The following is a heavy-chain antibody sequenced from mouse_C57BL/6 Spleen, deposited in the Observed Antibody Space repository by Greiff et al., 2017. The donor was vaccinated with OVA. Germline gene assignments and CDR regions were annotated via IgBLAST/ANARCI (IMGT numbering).Heavy chain of an antibody. Sequence: QVQLKQSGAELVRPGASVKLSCKASGYTFTDYYINWVKQRPGQGLEWIARIYPGSGNTYYNEKFKGKATLTAEKSSSTAYMQLSSLTSEDSAVYFGARWSDYSGSSYPYARDYWGQGTSVTVSS. CDR1: GYTFTDYY. D-gene: IGHD1-1*01. V-gene: IGHV1-76*01. CDR2: IYPGSGNT. CDR3: ARWSDYSGSSYPYARDY. J-gene: IGHJ4*01.